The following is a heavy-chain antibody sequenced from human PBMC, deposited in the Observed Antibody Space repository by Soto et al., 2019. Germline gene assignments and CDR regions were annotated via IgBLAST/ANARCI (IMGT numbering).Heavy chain of an antibody. CDR1: GFTFSASG. CDR2: IWYDGNNK. V-gene: IGHV3-33*01. J-gene: IGHJ4*02. CDR3: ARVVGGSKWWDY. D-gene: IGHD2-15*01. Sequence: QVQLVESGGGVVQPGTSLRLSCAASGFTFSASGMHWVRQAPGKGLEWVALIWYDGNNKYYADSVKGRFTISRDNSKNTLHLQTNSLRAEETALYYCARVVGGSKWWDYWGQGTLVTVAS.